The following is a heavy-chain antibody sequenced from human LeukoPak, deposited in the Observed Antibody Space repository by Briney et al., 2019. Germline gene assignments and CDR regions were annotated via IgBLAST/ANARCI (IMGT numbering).Heavy chain of an antibody. D-gene: IGHD3-9*01. CDR2: IFYSGST. J-gene: IGHJ4*02. CDR3: ARGILTGLDYFDY. CDR1: GDSISSYY. V-gene: IGHV4-59*01. Sequence: PSETLSLTCTVSGDSISSYYRSWIRQPPGKGLEWIGYIFYSGSTNCNPSLKSRVTISIDTSKNQFSLKLSSVTAADTAVYYCARGILTGLDYFDYWGQGILVTVSS.